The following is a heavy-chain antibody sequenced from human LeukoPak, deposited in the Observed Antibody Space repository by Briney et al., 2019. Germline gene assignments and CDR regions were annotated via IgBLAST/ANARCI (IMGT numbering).Heavy chain of an antibody. D-gene: IGHD5-12*01. CDR2: IIPIFGTA. CDR3: AVAGDSGYDSLDY. CDR1: GGTFSSYA. V-gene: IGHV1-69*05. J-gene: IGHJ4*02. Sequence: GSSVKVSCKASGGTFSSYAISWVREAPGQGLEWMGRIIPIFGTANYAQKFQGRVTITTDESTSTAYMELSSLRSEDTAVYYCAVAGDSGYDSLDYWGQGTLVTASS.